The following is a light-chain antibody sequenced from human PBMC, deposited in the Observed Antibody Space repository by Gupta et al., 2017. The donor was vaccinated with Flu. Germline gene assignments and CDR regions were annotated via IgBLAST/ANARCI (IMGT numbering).Light chain of an antibody. CDR3: QVWDSSSNPPYV. CDR1: NIGSKI. J-gene: IGLJ1*01. V-gene: IGLV3-21*02. Sequence: SYVLTQPPSVSEAPGQTARITCGENNIGSKIVHWYQQKPGQAPLLVVYDDNDRPSGIPERFSGSNSGNTAILTISRVEAGDEADYYCQVWDSSSNPPYVFGTGTKVTVL. CDR2: DDN.